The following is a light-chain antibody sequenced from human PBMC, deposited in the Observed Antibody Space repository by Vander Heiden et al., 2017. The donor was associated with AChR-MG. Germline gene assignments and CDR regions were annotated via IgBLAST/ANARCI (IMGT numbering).Light chain of an antibody. CDR2: DVS. CDR1: SSDVGGYNY. Sequence: QSAPTQPASVSGSPGQSIPISCTGTSSDVGGYNYVSWYQQHPGKAPKLMIYDVSNRPSGVSNRFSGSKSGNTASLTISGLQAEDEADYYCSSYTSSSTLVFGGGTKLTVL. CDR3: SSYTSSSTLV. V-gene: IGLV2-14*03. J-gene: IGLJ2*01.